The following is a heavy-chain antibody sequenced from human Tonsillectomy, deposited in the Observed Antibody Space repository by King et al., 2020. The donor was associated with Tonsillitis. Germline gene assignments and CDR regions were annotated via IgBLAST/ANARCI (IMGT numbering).Heavy chain of an antibody. CDR1: GFTFSTYA. J-gene: IGHJ6*03. Sequence: VQLVESGGGVVQPGRSLRLSCAASGFTFSTYAIHWVRQAPGKGLEWVAVISYDGNNKYYADSVKGRFTISRDNSKNTLYLKMNSLRAEDTAVYYCARVGGDCSSTSCYGNYYYYMDVWGKGTTVTVSS. V-gene: IGHV3-30*01. D-gene: IGHD2-2*01. CDR3: ARVGGDCSSTSCYGNYYYYMDV. CDR2: ISYDGNNK.